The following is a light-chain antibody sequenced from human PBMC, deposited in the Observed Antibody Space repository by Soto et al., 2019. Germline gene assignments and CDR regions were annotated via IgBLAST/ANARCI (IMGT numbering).Light chain of an antibody. V-gene: IGKV3-20*01. Sequence: EIVLTQSPGTLSLSPGERATRSCRASQSVNRNYLAWYQQKPGQAPRLLFYGASSRVTGIPQRLSGSGSGTDFTLTISRREPEDFALYYCQQYGSSRSCGPGTRLEIK. J-gene: IGKJ5*01. CDR2: GAS. CDR1: QSVNRNY. CDR3: QQYGSSRS.